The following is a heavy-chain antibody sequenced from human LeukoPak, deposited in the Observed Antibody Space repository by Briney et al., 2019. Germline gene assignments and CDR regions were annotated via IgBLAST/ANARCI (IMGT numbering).Heavy chain of an antibody. D-gene: IGHD2-15*01. CDR2: ISYSGST. CDR1: GGSISSNSYY. CDR3: AKRHSYSLLIDY. J-gene: IGHJ4*02. Sequence: PSETLSLTCSVSGGSISSNSYYCGWIRQPPGKGLEWIGSISYSGSTYYNPSLKSRVTMSVDTSKNQFSLKLTSVTAADTAVYYCAKRHSYSLLIDYWGQGTLVTVSS. V-gene: IGHV4-39*01.